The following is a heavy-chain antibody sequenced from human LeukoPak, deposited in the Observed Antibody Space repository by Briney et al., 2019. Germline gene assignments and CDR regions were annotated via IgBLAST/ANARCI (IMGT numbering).Heavy chain of an antibody. J-gene: IGHJ6*03. CDR2: IYSGGST. CDR3: GREWLRYMDV. CDR1: GFIVSSNY. D-gene: IGHD3-10*01. Sequence: GGSLRLSCAASGFIVSSNYMSWLRQAPGKGLEWVSVIYSGGSTYYADSVKGRFTISRDNSKNTLYLQMMSVRAEAMDVYYCGREWLRYMDVWGKGTPVTVSS. V-gene: IGHV3-53*01.